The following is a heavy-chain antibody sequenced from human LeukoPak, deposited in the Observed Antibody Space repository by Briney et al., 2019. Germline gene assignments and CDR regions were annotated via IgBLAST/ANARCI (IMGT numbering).Heavy chain of an antibody. D-gene: IGHD4-17*01. CDR1: GGSISNNY. J-gene: IGHJ3*01. CDR2: IYDSGST. Sequence: SETLSLTCTVSGGSISNNYWSWIRQPPEKGLEWIGYIYDSGSTNYNPSPKRRLTISVDTSKNQFSLKLSSVTAADSAVYYCARSYGDYITGAYAFAVWGERALVTVSS. V-gene: IGHV4-59*08. CDR3: ARSYGDYITGAYAFAV.